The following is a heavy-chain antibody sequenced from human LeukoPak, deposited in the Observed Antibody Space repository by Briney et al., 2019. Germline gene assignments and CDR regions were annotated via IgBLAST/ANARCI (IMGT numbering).Heavy chain of an antibody. D-gene: IGHD1-1*01. CDR3: ARWGGTRQYYFDY. CDR2: TRFDGSIK. J-gene: IGHJ4*02. Sequence: PGGSLRLSCAVSGFIFIDYGFHWVRQAPGKGLEWVAVTRFDGSIKQYADSVKGRFTISRDDSKNTLYLQMNFLKSEDTAVYYCARWGGTRQYYFDYWGQGTLVTVSS. V-gene: IGHV3-33*01. CDR1: GFIFIDYG.